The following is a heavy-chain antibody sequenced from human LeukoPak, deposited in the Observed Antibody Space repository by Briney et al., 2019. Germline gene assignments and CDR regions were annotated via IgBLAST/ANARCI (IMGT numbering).Heavy chain of an antibody. CDR2: IYYSGST. CDR3: ARESRVGYCSGGSCHRYYYYMDV. Sequence: PSETLSLTCSVSDYSITSGYYWVWIRQPPGRGLEWIGYIYYSGSTNYNPSLKSRVTISVDTSKNQFSLKLSSVTAADTAVYYCARESRVGYCSGGSCHRYYYYMDVWGKGTTVTISS. V-gene: IGHV4-61*01. J-gene: IGHJ6*03. CDR1: DYSITSGYY. D-gene: IGHD2-15*01.